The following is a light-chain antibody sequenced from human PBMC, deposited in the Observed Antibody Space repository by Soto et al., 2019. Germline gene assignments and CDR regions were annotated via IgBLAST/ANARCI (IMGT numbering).Light chain of an antibody. V-gene: IGLV2-14*01. J-gene: IGLJ1*01. CDR2: EVT. CDR3: GSYSSDNTYV. Sequence: SALTQPASVSGSLGQAITISCTGTASDVGAYDYVSWYQQHPGTAPKLMIYEVTNRPSGVSDRFSGSKSGNTASLSISGLQADDEADYYCGSYSSDNTYVFGTGTKV. CDR1: ASDVGAYDY.